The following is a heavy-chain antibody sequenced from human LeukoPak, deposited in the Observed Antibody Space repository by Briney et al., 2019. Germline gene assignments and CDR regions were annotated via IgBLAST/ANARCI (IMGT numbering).Heavy chain of an antibody. D-gene: IGHD6-19*01. CDR1: GFTFSSYS. Sequence: PGGSLRLSCAASGFTFSSYSMNWVRQAPGKGLEWVSSISSSSSYIYYADSVKGRFTISRDNAKNSLYLQMNSLRAEDTAVYYCAGGGSGWSSHLYWGQGTLVTVSS. J-gene: IGHJ4*02. V-gene: IGHV3-21*01. CDR3: AGGGSGWSSHLY. CDR2: ISSSSSYI.